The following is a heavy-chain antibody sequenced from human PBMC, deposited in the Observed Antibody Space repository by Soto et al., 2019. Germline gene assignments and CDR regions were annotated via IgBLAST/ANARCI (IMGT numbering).Heavy chain of an antibody. J-gene: IGHJ5*02. CDR1: GFTFSSYG. D-gene: IGHD3-10*01. CDR3: AKDRVTMVRGQLNWFDP. V-gene: IGHV3-30*18. Sequence: GGSLRLSCAASGFTFSSYGMHWVRQAPGKGLEWVAVISYDGSNKYYADSVKGRFTISRDNSKNTLYLQMNSLRAEDTAVYYCAKDRVTMVRGQLNWFDPWGQGTLVTVSS. CDR2: ISYDGSNK.